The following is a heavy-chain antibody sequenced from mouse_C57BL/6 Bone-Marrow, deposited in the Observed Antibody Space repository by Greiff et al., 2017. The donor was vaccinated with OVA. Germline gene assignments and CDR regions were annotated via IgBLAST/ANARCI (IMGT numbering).Heavy chain of an antibody. CDR2: ISSGGSYT. Sequence: EVKVVESGGDLVKPGGSLKLSCAASGFTFSSYGMSWVRQTPDKRLEWVATISSGGSYTYYPDSVKGRFPISRDNAKNTLCRQMSRLKTEDTARYYCASRNYYGSRGDYWGQGTTLTVSS. J-gene: IGHJ2*01. V-gene: IGHV5-6*02. CDR1: GFTFSSYG. D-gene: IGHD1-1*01. CDR3: ASRNYYGSRGDY.